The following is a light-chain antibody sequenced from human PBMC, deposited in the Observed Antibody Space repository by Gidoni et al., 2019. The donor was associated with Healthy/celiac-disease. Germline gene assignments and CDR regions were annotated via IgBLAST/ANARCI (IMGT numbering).Light chain of an antibody. CDR2: ENN. CDR3: GTWDNSLSAVV. V-gene: IGLV1-51*02. CDR1: SSNIENNY. J-gene: IGLJ2*01. Sequence: QSVLTQPPSVSAAPGQKVTIACSGSSSNIENNYVSWYQQLPGTAPKLLIHENNKRPSGIPDRFSGCKSGKSATLGITGLQTGDEADYYCGTWDNSLSAVVFGGGTKLTVL.